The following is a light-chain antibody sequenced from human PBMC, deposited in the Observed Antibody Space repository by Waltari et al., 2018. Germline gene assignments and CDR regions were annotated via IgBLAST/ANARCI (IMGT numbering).Light chain of an antibody. CDR3: SSYTSSSTVGVL. V-gene: IGLV2-14*03. Sequence: QSALTQPASVSGSPGQSITISCTGTSYDVGHYTYVSWYQQRPGKAPKLIIYDVSYRPSGVSNRFSGSKSGSTASLTISGLQAEDEADYHCSSYTSSSTVGVLFGGGTKLTVL. CDR2: DVS. J-gene: IGLJ2*01. CDR1: SYDVGHYTY.